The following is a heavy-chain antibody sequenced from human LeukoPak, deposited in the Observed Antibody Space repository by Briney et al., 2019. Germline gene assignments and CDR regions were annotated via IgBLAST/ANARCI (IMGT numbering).Heavy chain of an antibody. J-gene: IGHJ6*02. CDR3: AREDCSGGSCYSDRVDV. Sequence: GGSLRLSCAASGFTFSSYSMNWVRQAPGKGLEWVSYISSSGNTIYYAGSVKGRFTISRDNAKNSLYLQMNSLGAEDTAVYYCAREDCSGGSCYSDRVDVWGQGTTVTVSS. V-gene: IGHV3-48*04. D-gene: IGHD2-15*01. CDR1: GFTFSSYS. CDR2: ISSSGNTI.